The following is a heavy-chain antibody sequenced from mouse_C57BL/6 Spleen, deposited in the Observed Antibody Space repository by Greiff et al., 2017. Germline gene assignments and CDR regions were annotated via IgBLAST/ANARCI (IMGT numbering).Heavy chain of an antibody. J-gene: IGHJ4*01. V-gene: IGHV1-9*01. CDR3: ARFYYYGSSPYYAMDY. Sequence: QVQLQQSGAKLMKPGASVKLSCKATGYTFTGYWIEWVKQRPGHGLEWIGEILPGSGSTNYNEKFKGKATFTADTSANTAYMQLSSLTTEDSAIYYCARFYYYGSSPYYAMDYWGQGTSVTVSS. CDR2: ILPGSGST. CDR1: GYTFTGYW. D-gene: IGHD1-1*01.